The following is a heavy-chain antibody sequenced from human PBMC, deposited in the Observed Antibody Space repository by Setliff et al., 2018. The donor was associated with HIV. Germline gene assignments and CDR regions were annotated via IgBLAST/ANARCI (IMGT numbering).Heavy chain of an antibody. CDR3: ARAGRSGSYNHYYYYYMDV. D-gene: IGHD1-26*01. CDR2: IVPILNTG. CDR1: GYIFTDYY. J-gene: IGHJ6*03. V-gene: IGHV1-69*13. Sequence: ASVKVSCKASGYIFTDYYIHWVRQAPGQGLEWMGGIVPILNTGNYAPKFQGRVTITADESTTTAYMELSSLRSEDTAVYYCARAGRSGSYNHYYYYYMDVWGKGTTVTVSS.